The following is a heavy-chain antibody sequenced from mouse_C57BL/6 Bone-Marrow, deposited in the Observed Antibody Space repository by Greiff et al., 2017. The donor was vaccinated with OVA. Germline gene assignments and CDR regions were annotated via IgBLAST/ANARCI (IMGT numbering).Heavy chain of an antibody. CDR3: ARVGYYVFAY. CDR2: ISYDGSN. Sequence: ESGPGLVKPSQSLSLTCSVTGYSITSGYYWNWIRQFPGNKLEWMGYISYDGSNNYNPSLKNRISITRDTSKNQFFLKLNSVTTEDTATYYCARVGYYVFAYWGQGTLVTVSA. J-gene: IGHJ3*01. V-gene: IGHV3-6*01. CDR1: GYSITSGYY. D-gene: IGHD2-3*01.